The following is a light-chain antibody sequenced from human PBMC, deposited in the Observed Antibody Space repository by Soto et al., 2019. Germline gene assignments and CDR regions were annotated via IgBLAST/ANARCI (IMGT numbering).Light chain of an antibody. J-gene: IGKJ1*01. V-gene: IGKV1-5*01. Sequence: DIHMTRSPSTLSASVGYRFTITCRASQSISRWLAWYKQKPGKAPKLLIHDATSLESGVPSRLSGSGSGTEFTLTISSMQPDDFATYYCQQYSSHWTFAQGTKVDIK. CDR3: QQYSSHWT. CDR2: DAT. CDR1: QSISRW.